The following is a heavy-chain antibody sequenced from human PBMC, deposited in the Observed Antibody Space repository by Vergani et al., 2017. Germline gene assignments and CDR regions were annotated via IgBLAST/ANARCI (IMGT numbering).Heavy chain of an antibody. CDR1: GFTFSSYG. V-gene: IGHV3-33*01. CDR3: ARVVGDSSGYYLDY. Sequence: QVQLVESGGGVVQAGRSLRLSCAASGFTFSSYGMHWVRQAPGKGLEWVAVIWYDGSNKYYADSVKGRFTISRDNSKNTLYLQMTSLRAEDTAVYYCARVVGDSSGYYLDYWGQGTLVTVSS. J-gene: IGHJ4*02. D-gene: IGHD3-22*01. CDR2: IWYDGSNK.